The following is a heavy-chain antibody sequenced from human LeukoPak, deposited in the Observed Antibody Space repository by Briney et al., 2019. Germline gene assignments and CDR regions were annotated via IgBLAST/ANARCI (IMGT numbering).Heavy chain of an antibody. CDR2: IYPGDSDT. CDR1: GYSFTSYW. D-gene: IGHD6-19*01. Sequence: GESLKISCKGSGYSFTSYWIGWVRQMPARGLEWMGIIYPGDSDTRYSPSFQGQVTISADKSINTAYLQWSSLKASDTAIYYCARHTTSVAATNYWGQGTLVTVSS. J-gene: IGHJ4*02. CDR3: ARHTTSVAATNY. V-gene: IGHV5-51*01.